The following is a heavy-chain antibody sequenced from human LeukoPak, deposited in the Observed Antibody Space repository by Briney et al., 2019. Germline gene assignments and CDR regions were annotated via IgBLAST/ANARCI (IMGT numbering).Heavy chain of an antibody. CDR2: ISSSGST. CDR3: ARDSCSGGSCYSRTVYYYGMDV. D-gene: IGHD2-15*01. V-gene: IGHV4-4*07. CDR1: GGSISNYF. Sequence: PSETLSLTCTVSGGSISNYFWSWIRQPAGKGLEWIGRISSSGSTNYNPSLKSRVTMSVATSKSQFSLRLISVTAADTAVYYCARDSCSGGSCYSRTVYYYGMDVWGQGTTVSVSS. J-gene: IGHJ6*02.